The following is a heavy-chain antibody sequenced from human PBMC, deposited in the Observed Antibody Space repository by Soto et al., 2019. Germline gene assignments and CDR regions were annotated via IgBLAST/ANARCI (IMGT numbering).Heavy chain of an antibody. D-gene: IGHD3-10*01. J-gene: IGHJ4*01. CDR1: GDSVNSGSYY. Sequence: QVQLQESGPGLVKPSETLSLTCIVSGDSVNSGSYYWSWIRQPPGKGLEWIGYTYYSGSTNYNPSLKSRVTISLDTSKNHFSLRLTSVTAADTAVYYCATGRYYYGSEYWGHGTLVTVSS. CDR2: TYYSGST. V-gene: IGHV4-61*01. CDR3: ATGRYYYGSEY.